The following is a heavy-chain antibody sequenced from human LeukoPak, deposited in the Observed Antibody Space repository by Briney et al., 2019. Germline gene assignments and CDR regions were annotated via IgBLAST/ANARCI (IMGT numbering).Heavy chain of an antibody. J-gene: IGHJ4*02. D-gene: IGHD1-26*01. CDR3: AKERIVGAKPPGY. Sequence: GGSLRLSCAGSGFAFGTYAMNWVRQAPGKGLEWVSAISGSGGGTYYADSVKGRFTISRDNSKNTLYLQMNSLRAEDTAVYYCAKERIVGAKPPGYWGQGTLVTVSS. V-gene: IGHV3-23*01. CDR1: GFAFGTYA. CDR2: ISGSGGGT.